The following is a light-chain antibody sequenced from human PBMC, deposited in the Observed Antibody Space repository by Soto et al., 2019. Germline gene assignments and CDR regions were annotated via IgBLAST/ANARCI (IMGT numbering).Light chain of an antibody. V-gene: IGKV2D-29*01. CDR1: QSLVYSDGKTY. CDR2: GVS. Sequence: DVVMTQTPLSLSVTPGQPASISCKSSQSLVYSDGKTYFYWYLQKPGQPPQLLIHGVSNRFSGVTDRFRGSGSGTDFTLTISRVEAEDVGVYYCMQTVHHPWTFGQGTKVEVK. J-gene: IGKJ1*01. CDR3: MQTVHHPWT.